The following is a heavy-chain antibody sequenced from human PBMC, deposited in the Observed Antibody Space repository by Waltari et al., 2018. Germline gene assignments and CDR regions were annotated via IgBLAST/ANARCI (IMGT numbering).Heavy chain of an antibody. CDR3: ATSEGERSSSKDHNWFDP. V-gene: IGHV1-24*01. Sequence: QVQLVQSGAEVKKPGASVKVSCKVSGYTLTELSMHWVRQAPGKGLEWMGGFDPEEGETIYAQKFQGRVTMTEATSTDTAYMELSSLRSEDTAVYYCATSEGERSSSKDHNWFDPWGQGTLVTVSS. J-gene: IGHJ5*02. CDR2: FDPEEGET. CDR1: GYTLTELS. D-gene: IGHD6-6*01.